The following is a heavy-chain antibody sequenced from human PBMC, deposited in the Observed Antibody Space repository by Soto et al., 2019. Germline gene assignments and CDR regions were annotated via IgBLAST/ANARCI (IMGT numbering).Heavy chain of an antibody. CDR1: GYPVTAYY. Sequence: QLHLVQSGAVVKKPGASVTVSCSASGYPVTAYYMHWVRQAPGRGLEWMGGINPATGAAKYTQTFQGGVTLTRDTSTSTVFMELGGLTSEDPAGFYWARGGGVGVAGSAAFDMWGQGTLVTVSS. V-gene: IGHV1-2*02. CDR2: INPATGAA. D-gene: IGHD3-3*01. J-gene: IGHJ3*02. CDR3: ARGGGVGVAGSAAFDM.